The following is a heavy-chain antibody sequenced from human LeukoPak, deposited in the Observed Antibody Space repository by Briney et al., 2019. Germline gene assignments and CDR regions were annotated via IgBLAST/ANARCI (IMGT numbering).Heavy chain of an antibody. J-gene: IGHJ6*03. CDR3: ATTGSGYSYGYYYYYMDV. D-gene: IGHD5-18*01. V-gene: IGHV3-53*01. CDR2: IYSGGST. CDR1: GFTVSSNY. Sequence: PGGSLRLSCAASGFTVSSNYMSWVRQAPGKGLEWVSVIYSGGSTCYADSVKGRFTISRDNSKNTLYLQMNSLRAEDTAVYYCATTGSGYSYGYYYYYMDVWGKGTTVTISS.